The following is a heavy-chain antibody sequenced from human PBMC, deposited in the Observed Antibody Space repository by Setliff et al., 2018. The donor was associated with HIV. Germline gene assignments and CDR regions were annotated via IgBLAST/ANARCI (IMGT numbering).Heavy chain of an antibody. D-gene: IGHD2-15*01. CDR3: AREQYHFVVDYYYYYGMDV. CDR2: IYHSGST. CDR1: GYSISNGYY. V-gene: IGHV4-38-2*02. J-gene: IGHJ6*02. Sequence: SSETLSLTCALSGYSISNGYYWGWIRQPSGKGLEWIGSIYHSGSTFYNPSLRSRVTISVDTSQDQFSLRLTSVTAADTAVYYCAREQYHFVVDYYYYYGMDVWGQGNTVTVSS.